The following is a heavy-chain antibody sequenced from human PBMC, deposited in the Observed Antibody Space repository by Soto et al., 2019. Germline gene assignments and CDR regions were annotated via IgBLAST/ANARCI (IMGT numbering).Heavy chain of an antibody. CDR3: AMSTVTYYYHMDV. Sequence: PSETLSPTLPVSGVYINKDCHYWSWVPPHPGKGLEWIGYIHYSGSTYYNPSLKSRVTISSDTWENQFSLRLTSVTAADTAVYYCAMSTVTYYYHMDVWGKGTTVTVSS. D-gene: IGHD4-17*01. V-gene: IGHV4-31*03. J-gene: IGHJ6*03. CDR1: GVYINKDCHY. CDR2: IHYSGST.